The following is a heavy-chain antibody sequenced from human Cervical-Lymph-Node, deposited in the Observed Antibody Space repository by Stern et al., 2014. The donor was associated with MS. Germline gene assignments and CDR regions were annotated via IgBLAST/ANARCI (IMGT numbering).Heavy chain of an antibody. J-gene: IGHJ4*02. Sequence: VQLVQSGAEVKKPESSVKVSCKASGGSFSSFDIGWVRQAPGQGLEWLGVSIPMFGTTEFAQNFQGRVTFTADESTTTAYMELSSLRSEDTAVYYCVRHEGGIAANWGQGTLLTVAS. CDR3: VRHEGGIAAN. CDR1: GGSFSSFD. D-gene: IGHD6-13*01. V-gene: IGHV1-69*12. CDR2: SIPMFGTT.